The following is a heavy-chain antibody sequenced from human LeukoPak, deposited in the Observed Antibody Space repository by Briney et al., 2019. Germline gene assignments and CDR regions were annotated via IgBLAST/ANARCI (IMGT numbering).Heavy chain of an antibody. CDR1: GFTFDDYG. CDR3: ARDIPPYDYNHMDV. J-gene: IGHJ6*02. V-gene: IGHV3-9*01. Sequence: GGSLRLSCAASGFTFDDYGMHWVRQAPGKGLEWVSGISWNSGKIGYADSVKGRFTISRDNAKNSLYLQMDSLRGEDTAFYYCARDIPPYDYNHMDVWGQGTTVTVAS. CDR2: ISWNSGKI.